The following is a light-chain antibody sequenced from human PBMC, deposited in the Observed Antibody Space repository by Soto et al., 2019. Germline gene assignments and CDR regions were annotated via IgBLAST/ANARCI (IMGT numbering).Light chain of an antibody. CDR1: QSISSY. Sequence: DIQMTQSPSSLSASVGDRVTITCRASQSISSYLNWYQQKPGKAPKLLISAASSLQSGVPSRFSGSGTGTDFPLTISSLQPEDFATYYCQQSYSTWTFGQGTKVEIK. CDR2: AAS. J-gene: IGKJ1*01. CDR3: QQSYSTWT. V-gene: IGKV1-39*01.